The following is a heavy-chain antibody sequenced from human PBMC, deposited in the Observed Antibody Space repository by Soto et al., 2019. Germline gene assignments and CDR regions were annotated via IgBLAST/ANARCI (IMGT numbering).Heavy chain of an antibody. Sequence: EVQLVESGGDLVQPGGSLRLSCAASGFTFGDHAMHWVRQVPGRGLEWVAGISWDSGTIDYGASVEGRFTISRDNAKNSVYLQMNSLRPEDMGFYFCAKDNGGVWSAPRGGSYVYYGMDVWGQGTTVAVSS. J-gene: IGHJ6*02. CDR1: GFTFGDHA. CDR3: AKDNGGVWSAPRGGSYVYYGMDV. CDR2: ISWDSGTI. V-gene: IGHV3-9*03. D-gene: IGHD3-3*01.